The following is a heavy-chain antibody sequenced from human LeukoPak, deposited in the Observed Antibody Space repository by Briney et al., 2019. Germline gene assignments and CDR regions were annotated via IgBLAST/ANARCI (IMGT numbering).Heavy chain of an antibody. Sequence: SQTLSLTCTASGGSITSDYWSWIRQPPRKGLQWIGYIYYTGSTNYNPSLESRVTISVDTSKNQFSLKLTSVTAADTAVYYCAIHPTSMTRVTKGWFDPWGQGTLVTVSS. CDR1: GGSITSDY. V-gene: IGHV4-59*01. D-gene: IGHD4-17*01. CDR2: IYYTGST. J-gene: IGHJ5*02. CDR3: AIHPTSMTRVTKGWFDP.